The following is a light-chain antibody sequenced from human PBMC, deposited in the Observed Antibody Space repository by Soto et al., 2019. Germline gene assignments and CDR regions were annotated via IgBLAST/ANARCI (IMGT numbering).Light chain of an antibody. J-gene: IGKJ1*01. Sequence: AIKMTQSPSSLSASVGDRVTITCRASQGIRNDLGWYQQKPGKAPKLLMYAASSLQSGVPSRFSGSGSGTDFTLTISSLQPEDFATYYCLQDYNYPRTFGQGTKVDIK. CDR1: QGIRND. CDR2: AAS. V-gene: IGKV1-6*01. CDR3: LQDYNYPRT.